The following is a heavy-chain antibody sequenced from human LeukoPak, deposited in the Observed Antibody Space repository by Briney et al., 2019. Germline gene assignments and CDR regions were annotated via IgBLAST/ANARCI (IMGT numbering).Heavy chain of an antibody. Sequence: SETLSLTCAVYGGSFSAYYWSWIRQPPGKGLEWIGQINRYGSANYNPSLKSRVAISLDTSKNQFSLKLSSVTAADTAVYYCARDSPYSPHDSWGQGTLVTVSS. CDR3: ARDSPYSPHDS. D-gene: IGHD4-11*01. V-gene: IGHV4-34*01. CDR2: INRYGSA. CDR1: GGSFSAYY. J-gene: IGHJ4*02.